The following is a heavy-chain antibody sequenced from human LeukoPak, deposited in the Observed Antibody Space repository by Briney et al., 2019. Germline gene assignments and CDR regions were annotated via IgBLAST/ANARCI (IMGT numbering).Heavy chain of an antibody. V-gene: IGHV3-21*01. CDR1: GFTFSSYS. J-gene: IGHJ4*02. Sequence: GGSLRLSCAASGFTFSSYSMNWVRQAPGKGLEWVSSISSSSSYIYYADSVKGRFTISRDNAKNSLYLQMNSLRAEDTAVYYCASDLIDSGAYPQLPYWARGTLVKVSS. CDR2: ISSSSSYI. D-gene: IGHD1-7*01. CDR3: ASDLIDSGAYPQLPY.